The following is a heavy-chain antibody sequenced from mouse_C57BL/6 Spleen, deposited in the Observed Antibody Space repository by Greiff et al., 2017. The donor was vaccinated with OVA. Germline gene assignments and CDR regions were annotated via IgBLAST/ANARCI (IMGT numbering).Heavy chain of an antibody. J-gene: IGHJ1*03. CDR2: ITPSSGDT. D-gene: IGHD2-5*01. CDR1: GYTFTSYT. V-gene: IGHV1-4*01. CDR3: ARPGYSNSFDV. Sequence: QVQLQQSGAELARPGASVKMSCKASGYTFTSYTMHWVKQRPGQGLEWIGYITPSSGDTKYNQKFKDKATLTADKSSSTAYMQLSSLTSEDSAGYYCARPGYSNSFDVWGTGTTVTVSS.